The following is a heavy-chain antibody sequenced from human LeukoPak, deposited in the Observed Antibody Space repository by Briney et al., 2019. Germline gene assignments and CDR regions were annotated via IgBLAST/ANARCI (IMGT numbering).Heavy chain of an antibody. CDR1: EFTFSSYE. CDR2: ISGSGSTV. J-gene: IGHJ4*02. CDR3: ARGWVAGRHFDT. Sequence: PGGSLRLSCAASEFTFSSYEMNWVRQAPGKGLEWVSYISGSGSTVHYADSVKGRFTISRDNAERSLYLQVNSLRVEDTALYYCARGWVAGRHFDTWGQGTLVTVSS. D-gene: IGHD6-19*01. V-gene: IGHV3-48*03.